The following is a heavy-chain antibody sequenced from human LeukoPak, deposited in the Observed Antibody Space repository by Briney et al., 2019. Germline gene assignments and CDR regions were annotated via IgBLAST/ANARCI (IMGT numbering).Heavy chain of an antibody. CDR2: ISSSGSTI. D-gene: IGHD6-13*01. J-gene: IGHJ4*02. V-gene: IGHV3-48*03. CDR1: GFTFSSYE. CDR3: ACSSSWYHFDY. Sequence: GGSLRLSCAASGFTFSSYEMNWVRQAPGKGLEWVSYISSSGSTIYYADSVKGRFTISRDNSKNTLYLQMNSLRAEDTAVYYCACSSSWYHFDYWGQGTLVTVSS.